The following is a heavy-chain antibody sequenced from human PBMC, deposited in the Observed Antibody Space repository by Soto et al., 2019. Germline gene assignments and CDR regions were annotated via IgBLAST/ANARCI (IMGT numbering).Heavy chain of an antibody. Sequence: EVQLVESGGGVVRPGGSLRLSCAASGFTFDDYGMSWVRQAPGKGLEWVSGINWNGGSTGYADSVKGRFTISRDNAKNSLYLQMNSLRGEDTALYHCARESHQNYGAYPTQDDAFDIWGQGTMVTASS. CDR1: GFTFDDYG. J-gene: IGHJ3*02. CDR3: ARESHQNYGAYPTQDDAFDI. D-gene: IGHD4-17*01. CDR2: INWNGGST. V-gene: IGHV3-20*01.